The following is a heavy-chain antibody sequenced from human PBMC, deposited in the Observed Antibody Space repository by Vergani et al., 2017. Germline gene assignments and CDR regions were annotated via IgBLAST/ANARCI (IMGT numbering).Heavy chain of an antibody. CDR3: ASKRGACRAAYCHSYDF. D-gene: IGHD2-15*01. J-gene: IGHJ4*02. V-gene: IGHV4-38-2*01. CDR1: GYSINSGYY. CDR2: IHHSGSS. Sequence: QVQLQESGPRLVKPSETLSLTCGVSGYSINSGYYWAWIRQPPGKGLEWIGTIHHSGSSYHNPSLKSRVTISVETSKNHFSLKLTSVTAADTAVYYCASKRGACRAAYCHSYDFWGPGTLVGVSS.